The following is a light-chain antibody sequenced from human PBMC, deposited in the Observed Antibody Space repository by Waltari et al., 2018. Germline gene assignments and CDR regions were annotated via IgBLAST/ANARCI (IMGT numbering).Light chain of an antibody. J-gene: IGKJ2*01. CDR2: LGA. V-gene: IGKV2-28*01. Sequence: DIVMTQSPLSLPVTPGEPASTSCRSSQSLLHSNGYNYLVWYLQKPGQSPQLLIYLGANRDSWVPDRCSGSGSGTDFTLKISRVEAEDVGVYYCMQALQTPYTFGQGTKLEIK. CDR1: QSLLHSNGYNY. CDR3: MQALQTPYT.